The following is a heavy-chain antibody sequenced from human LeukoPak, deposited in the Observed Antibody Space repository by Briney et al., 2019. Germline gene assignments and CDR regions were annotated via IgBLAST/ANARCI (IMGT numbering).Heavy chain of an antibody. CDR1: GFTFSSYW. V-gene: IGHV3-7*03. D-gene: IGHD5-18*01. Sequence: GGSLRLSCAASGFTFSSYWMSWVRQAPGKGLEWVANIKQDGSEKYYVDSVKGRFTISRDNSKNTLYLQMNSLRAEDTAVYYCAKAILSYGYSFDYWGQGTLVTVSS. J-gene: IGHJ4*02. CDR3: AKAILSYGYSFDY. CDR2: IKQDGSEK.